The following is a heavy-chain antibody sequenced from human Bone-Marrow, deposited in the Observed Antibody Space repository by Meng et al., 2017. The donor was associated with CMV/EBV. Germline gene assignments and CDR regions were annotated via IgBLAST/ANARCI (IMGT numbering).Heavy chain of an antibody. CDR2: MNPNSGNT. CDR1: VYTFTSYD. D-gene: IGHD5-18*01. CDR3: VGGRYSYGH. J-gene: IGHJ4*02. V-gene: IGHV1-8*01. Sequence: QVSCKASVYTFTSYDINWVRQATGQGLEWMGWMNPNSGNTGYAQKFQGRVTMTRNTSISTAYMELSSLRSEDTAVYYCVGGRYSYGHWGQGTLVTVSS.